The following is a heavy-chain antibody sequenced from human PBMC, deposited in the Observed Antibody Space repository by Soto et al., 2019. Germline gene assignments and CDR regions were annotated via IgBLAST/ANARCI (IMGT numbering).Heavy chain of an antibody. CDR3: AKGSYSSGWYADAFDI. J-gene: IGHJ3*02. D-gene: IGHD6-19*01. CDR1: GFTFSSYG. V-gene: IGHV3-30*18. CDR2: ISYDGSNK. Sequence: GGSLRLSCAASGFTFSSYGMHWVRQAPGKGLEWVAVISYDGSNKYYADSVKGRFTISRDNSKNTLYLQMNSLRAEDTAVYYCAKGSYSSGWYADAFDIWGQGTMVTVSS.